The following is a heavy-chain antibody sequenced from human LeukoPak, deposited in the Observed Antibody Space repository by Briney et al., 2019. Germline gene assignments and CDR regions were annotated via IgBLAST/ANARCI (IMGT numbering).Heavy chain of an antibody. V-gene: IGHV1-18*03. CDR1: GYTFTSYG. J-gene: IGHJ4*02. CDR2: INPNSGGT. D-gene: IGHD2-21*02. Sequence: GASVKVSCKASGYTFTSYGISWVRQAPGQGLEWMGWINPNSGGTNYAQEFQGRVTITRDTSASTAYMELSSLRSEDMAVYYCARAGLTPDCGGDCDKYYFDYWGQGTLVTVSS. CDR3: ARAGLTPDCGGDCDKYYFDY.